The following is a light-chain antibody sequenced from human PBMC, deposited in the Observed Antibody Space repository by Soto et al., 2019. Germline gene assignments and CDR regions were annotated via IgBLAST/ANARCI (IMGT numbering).Light chain of an antibody. V-gene: IGKV3-15*01. J-gene: IGKJ3*01. CDR1: QSVSSK. CDR2: GAS. CDR3: QQYNNWLFT. Sequence: EIVMTQSPPTLSVSPGERATLSCRASQSVSSKLAWYQQKPGQAPRLLIYGASTRATDIPARFSGSGSVTEFTLTISILQSEDFAVYYCQQYNNWLFTFGPGTTLD.